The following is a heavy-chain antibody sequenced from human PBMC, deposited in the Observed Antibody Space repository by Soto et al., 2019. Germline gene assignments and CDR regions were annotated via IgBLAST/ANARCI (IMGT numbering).Heavy chain of an antibody. CDR2: INHSGST. D-gene: IGHD3-16*02. V-gene: IGHV4-34*01. CDR1: GGSFSGYY. J-gene: IGHJ4*02. Sequence: SETLSLTCAVYGGSFSGYYWSWIRQPPGKGLEWIGEINHSGSTNYNPSLKSRVTISVDTSKNQFSLKLRSVTAADTAVYYCARGLTVYDYVGGSYRPFVYLGQGTLVTVS. CDR3: ARGLTVYDYVGGSYRPFVY.